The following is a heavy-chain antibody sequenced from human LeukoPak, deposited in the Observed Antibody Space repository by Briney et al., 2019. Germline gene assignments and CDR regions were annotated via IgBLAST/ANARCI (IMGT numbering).Heavy chain of an antibody. CDR2: ISSSGSTI. V-gene: IGHV3-11*04. CDR3: AKDRKPYGVEVPAAPDY. Sequence: PGGSLRLSCAASGFTFSDYYMSWIRQAPGKGLEWVSYISSSGSTIYYADSVKGRFTISRDNAKNSLYLQMSSLRPDDTALYYCAKDRKPYGVEVPAAPDYWGQGTLVAVSS. D-gene: IGHD2-2*01. CDR1: GFTFSDYY. J-gene: IGHJ4*02.